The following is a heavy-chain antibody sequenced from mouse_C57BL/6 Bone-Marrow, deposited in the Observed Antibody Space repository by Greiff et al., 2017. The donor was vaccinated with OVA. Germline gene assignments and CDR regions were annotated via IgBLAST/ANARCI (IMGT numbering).Heavy chain of an antibody. CDR1: CYTFPRLW. J-gene: IGHJ4*01. CDR3: AREFLYAMDY. CDR2: IYPGSGST. V-gene: IGHV1-55*01. Sequence: LQQPGAELLKPGGSVKMSCKASCYTFPRLWVTGGKQRPGQGLEWIGDIYPGSGSTNYNEKFKSKATLTVDTSSSTAYMQLSSLTSEDSAVYYCAREFLYAMDYWGQGTSVTVSS.